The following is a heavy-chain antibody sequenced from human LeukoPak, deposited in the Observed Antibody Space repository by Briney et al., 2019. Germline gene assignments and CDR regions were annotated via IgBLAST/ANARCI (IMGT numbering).Heavy chain of an antibody. CDR2: IYPGDSDT. CDR3: ARRVSTSPLFEY. D-gene: IGHD5/OR15-5a*01. J-gene: IGHJ4*02. CDR1: GYRFTDYW. Sequence: GASLKISCKGSGYRFTDYWIGWVRQMPGKGLEWMGIIYPGDSDTRYSPSFQGQVTIWADKSITTAYLQWSGLKASDTAMYYCARRVSTSPLFEYWGQGTLVTVSS. V-gene: IGHV5-51*01.